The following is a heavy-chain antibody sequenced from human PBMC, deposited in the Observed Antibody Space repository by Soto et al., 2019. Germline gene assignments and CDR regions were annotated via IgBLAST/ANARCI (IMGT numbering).Heavy chain of an antibody. D-gene: IGHD3-16*01. J-gene: IGHJ6*02. Sequence: PGESLKISCKGSGYRFSSYWIAWVRQMPGKGLEWMGIIYPGDSDTRYSPSFEGQVTISADKSNSTAYLQWSSLKASDTAMYYCARQGSNGAYYYYGIDVWGQGTTVTVSS. V-gene: IGHV5-51*01. CDR3: ARQGSNGAYYYYGIDV. CDR1: GYRFSSYW. CDR2: IYPGDSDT.